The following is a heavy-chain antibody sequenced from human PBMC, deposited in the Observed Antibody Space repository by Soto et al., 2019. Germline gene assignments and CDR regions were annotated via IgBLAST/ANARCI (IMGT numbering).Heavy chain of an antibody. CDR2: IYYSGST. D-gene: IGHD2-21*02. Sequence: KASETLSLTCTVSGGSVSSGSYYWSWIRQPPGKGLEWIGYIYYSGSTNYNPSLKSRVTISVDTSKNQFSLKLSSVTAADTAVYYCARDAPHFESDSRAPPNWFDPWGQGTLVTVSS. V-gene: IGHV4-61*01. CDR3: ARDAPHFESDSRAPPNWFDP. CDR1: GGSVSSGSYY. J-gene: IGHJ5*02.